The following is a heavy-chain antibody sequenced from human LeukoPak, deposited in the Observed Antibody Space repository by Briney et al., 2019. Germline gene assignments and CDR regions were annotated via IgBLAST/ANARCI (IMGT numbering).Heavy chain of an antibody. V-gene: IGHV3-30*02. D-gene: IGHD5-18*01. CDR3: ARDGYSYGFDP. Sequence: GGSLRLSCAASGFTLSSYAMHWVRQAPGKGLEWVAFIRPDGNNKYYADSVKGRFTISRDNSKNTLYLQINSLRAEDTAVYYCARDGYSYGFDPWGQGTLVTVSS. CDR2: IRPDGNNK. CDR1: GFTLSSYA. J-gene: IGHJ5*02.